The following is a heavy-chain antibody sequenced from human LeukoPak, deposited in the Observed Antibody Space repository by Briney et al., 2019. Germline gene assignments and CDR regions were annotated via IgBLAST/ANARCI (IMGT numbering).Heavy chain of an antibody. J-gene: IGHJ5*02. CDR2: IKQDGSEE. Sequence: PGGSLRLSCAASGFTFSSYWMSWVRQAPGKGLEWVANIKQDGSEEYYVDSVKGRFTISRDNAKNSLYLQMNSLRAEDTAVYYCARERYSGSKDWFDPWGQGTLVTVSS. CDR3: ARERYSGSKDWFDP. D-gene: IGHD1-26*01. V-gene: IGHV3-7*01. CDR1: GFTFSSYW.